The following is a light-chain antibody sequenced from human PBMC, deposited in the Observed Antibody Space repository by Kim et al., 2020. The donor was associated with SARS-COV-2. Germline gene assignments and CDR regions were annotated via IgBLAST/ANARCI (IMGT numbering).Light chain of an antibody. CDR1: GVHHCYA. CDR3: QTWGTPVV. V-gene: IGLV4-69*01. Sequence: GASVKLTCTQSGVHHCYAIAWHQQQPGRGPHFLLKVNCDGSHYKGDGIPDRFSGSSSESGRYLSISNLQSDDDADYYCQTWGTPVVFGGGTKLTVL. CDR2: VNCDGSH. J-gene: IGLJ2*01.